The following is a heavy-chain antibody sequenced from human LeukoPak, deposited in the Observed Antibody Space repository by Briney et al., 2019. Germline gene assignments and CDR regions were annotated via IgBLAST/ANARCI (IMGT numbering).Heavy chain of an antibody. CDR3: ARDREFYSSSWYDNYYYYYMDV. D-gene: IGHD6-13*01. CDR2: IYYSGST. J-gene: IGHJ6*03. CDR1: GGSISSSSYY. Sequence: SETLSLTCTVSGGSISSSSYYWGWIRQPPGKGLEWIGSIYYSGSTYYNPSLKSRVTISVDTSKNQFSLKLSSVTAADTAVYYCARDREFYSSSWYDNYYYYYMDVWGKGTTVTVSS. V-gene: IGHV4-39*07.